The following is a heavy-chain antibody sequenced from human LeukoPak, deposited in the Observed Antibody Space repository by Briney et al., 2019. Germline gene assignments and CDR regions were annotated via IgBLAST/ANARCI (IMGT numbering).Heavy chain of an antibody. CDR2: IYYSGST. CDR1: GGSISSSSYY. CDR3: ARQFGSPATRYCSGGSCYSTSFTFDY. Sequence: SETLSLTCTVSGGSISSSSYYWGWIRQPPGKGLEWIGSIYYSGSTYYNPSLKSRVTISVDTSKNQFSLKLSSVTAADTAVYYCARQFGSPATRYCSGGSCYSTSFTFDYWGQGTLVTVSS. D-gene: IGHD2-15*01. V-gene: IGHV4-39*01. J-gene: IGHJ4*02.